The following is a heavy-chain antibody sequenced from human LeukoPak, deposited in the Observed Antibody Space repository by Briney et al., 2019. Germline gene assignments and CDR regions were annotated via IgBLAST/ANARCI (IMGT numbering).Heavy chain of an antibody. CDR2: ISASGSTM. CDR1: ALTFSSFE. V-gene: IGHV3-48*03. J-gene: IGHJ4*02. D-gene: IGHD3-10*01. Sequence: GGSLRLSCEASALTFSSFEMTWVRQAPGKGLEWVSYISASGSTMYYADSVRGRFTVSRDNAKNSLYLQMNSLRVDDTAVYYCARDLRLARGSSFDYWGQGSLVTVSS. CDR3: ARDLRLARGSSFDY.